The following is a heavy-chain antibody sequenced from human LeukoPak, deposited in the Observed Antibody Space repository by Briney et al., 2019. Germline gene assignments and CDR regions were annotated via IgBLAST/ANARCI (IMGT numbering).Heavy chain of an antibody. CDR1: GGSISSGVYY. D-gene: IGHD5-18*01. J-gene: IGHJ4*02. V-gene: IGHV4-61*08. CDR3: ATLGYSYGTDY. Sequence: PSETLSLTCTVSGGSISSGVYYWSWIRQPPGKGLEWIGYIYYSGSTNYNPSLKSRVTISVDTSKNQFSLKLSSVTAADTAVYYCATLGYSYGTDYWGQGTLVTVSS. CDR2: IYYSGST.